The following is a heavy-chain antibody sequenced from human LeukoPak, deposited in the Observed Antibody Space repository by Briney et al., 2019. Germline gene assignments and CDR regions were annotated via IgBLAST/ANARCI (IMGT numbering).Heavy chain of an antibody. J-gene: IGHJ3*02. CDR3: AAGGGVDI. V-gene: IGHV4-59*03. D-gene: IGHD3-16*01. Sequence: SETLSLTCTVSGASITSYYWTWIRQPPGKGLEWIGYISYSGSTNYNPSPKSRVTISLDASKNQFSLKLRSVTAADTAVYYCAAGGGVDIWGQGTMVTVSS. CDR2: ISYSGST. CDR1: GASITSYY.